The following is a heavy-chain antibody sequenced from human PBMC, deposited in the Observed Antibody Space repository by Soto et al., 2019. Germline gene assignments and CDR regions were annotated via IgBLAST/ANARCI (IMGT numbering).Heavy chain of an antibody. D-gene: IGHD3-10*01. CDR2: INSDSSYT. Sequence: GGSLRLSCAASGFTFSDHYMSWIRQAPGKGLEWVSYINSDSSYTNYADSVKGRFTVSRDNAKGSLFLQMNSLRAEDTAVYYCAREQEFGGFDYWGQGTLVTVSS. CDR3: AREQEFGGFDY. CDR1: GFTFSDHY. V-gene: IGHV3-11*05. J-gene: IGHJ4*02.